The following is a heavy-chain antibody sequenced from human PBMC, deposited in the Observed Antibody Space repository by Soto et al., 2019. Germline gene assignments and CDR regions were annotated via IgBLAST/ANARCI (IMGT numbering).Heavy chain of an antibody. CDR2: INPNSGGT. CDR1: GYTFTSYD. V-gene: IGHV1-2*02. CDR3: ASPYSSSSDFDY. Sequence: ASVKVSCKASGYTFTSYDINWVRQAPGQGLEWMGWINPNSGGTNYAQKFQGRVTMTRDTSISTAYMELSRLRSDDTAVYYCASPYSSSSDFDYWGQGTLVTVSS. D-gene: IGHD6-6*01. J-gene: IGHJ4*02.